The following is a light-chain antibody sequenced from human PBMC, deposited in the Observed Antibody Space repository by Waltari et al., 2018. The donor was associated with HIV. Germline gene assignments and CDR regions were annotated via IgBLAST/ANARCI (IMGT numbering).Light chain of an antibody. CDR2: EVS. CDR3: SSYTSSSTPYV. J-gene: IGLJ1*01. V-gene: IGLV2-14*01. CDR1: SSDAGGYNY. Sequence: QSALTQPASVSGSPGQSLTISCTGTSSDAGGYNYVSWDQQHPGKAPKLMIYEVSNRPSGVSKRFSGSKSGNTASLTISGLQAEDEADYYCSSYTSSSTPYVFGTGTKVTVL.